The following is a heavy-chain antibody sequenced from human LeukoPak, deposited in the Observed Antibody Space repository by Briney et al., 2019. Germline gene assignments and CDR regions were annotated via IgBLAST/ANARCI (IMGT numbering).Heavy chain of an antibody. CDR1: GYTLTELY. Sequence: ASVKISCKVSGYTLTELYMHWVRQAPGKGLEWMGGFDPDDGETIYAQKFQGRLTMTEDTSTYTAYMELSSLESEDTAMYYCSTETSRFFDWSLSYWGQGTLVTVSS. CDR3: STETSRFFDWSLSY. CDR2: FDPDDGET. D-gene: IGHD3-9*01. J-gene: IGHJ4*02. V-gene: IGHV1-24*01.